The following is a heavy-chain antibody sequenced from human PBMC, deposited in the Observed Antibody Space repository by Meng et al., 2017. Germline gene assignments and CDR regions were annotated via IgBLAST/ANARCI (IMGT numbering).Heavy chain of an antibody. Sequence: GGSLRLSCAASGFTFSSYGMHWVRQAPGKGLEWVAVIGYDGSNNYYADSVKGRFTISRDNSKNTLYLQMNSLRAEDTAVYYCALVAAASYFDDWGQGTLVTVSS. CDR2: IGYDGSNN. J-gene: IGHJ4*02. D-gene: IGHD2-15*01. CDR3: ALVAAASYFDD. V-gene: IGHV3-30*02. CDR1: GFTFSSYG.